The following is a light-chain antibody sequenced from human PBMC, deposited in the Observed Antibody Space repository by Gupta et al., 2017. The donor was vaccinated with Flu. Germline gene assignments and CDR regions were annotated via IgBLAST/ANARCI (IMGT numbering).Light chain of an antibody. CDR3: QQYNNWSWT. V-gene: IGKV3-15*01. J-gene: IGKJ1*01. CDR2: DPS. Sequence: GERATLSCRASQSVSNKLAWYQQKPGQAPRLLIYDPSTRATGIPARFSGSGSGTEFTLTISSLQSEDFAVYYCQQYNNWSWTFGQGTKVEVK. CDR1: QSVSNK.